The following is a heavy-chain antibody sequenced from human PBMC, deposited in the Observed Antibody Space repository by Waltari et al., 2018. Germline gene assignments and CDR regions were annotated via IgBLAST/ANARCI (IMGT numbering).Heavy chain of an antibody. CDR3: ARRISSGWTSNWLDP. D-gene: IGHD6-19*01. V-gene: IGHV3-23*01. CDR2: ISPANRT. J-gene: IGHJ5*02. Sequence: EERLLESGGGLVQPGGSLRLSCAASGFTFSTYAMSWVGQAPGNGCEWVARISPANRTDYADSVKDRFSISGDHSKKTVYLQMNSLTADDTAIYYCARRISSGWTSNWLDPWGQGTLVSVSS. CDR1: GFTFSTYA.